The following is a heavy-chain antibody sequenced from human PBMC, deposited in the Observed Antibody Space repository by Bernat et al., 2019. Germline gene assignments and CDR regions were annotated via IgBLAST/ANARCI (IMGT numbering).Heavy chain of an antibody. CDR3: TTLSTTKFSDGNRGVDY. CDR2: IKRKSDGGTT. D-gene: IGHD7-27*01. CDR1: GFTFSNAW. Sequence: EVQLVESGGGLEKSGGSLRLSCAASGFTFSNAWMNWVRQAPGKGLEWVGRIKRKSDGGTTDYAAPVTGRFTISRDDSKNTLYLQMYSLKTEDTAVYYCTTLSTTKFSDGNRGVDYWGQGALVTVSS. V-gene: IGHV3-15*07. J-gene: IGHJ4*02.